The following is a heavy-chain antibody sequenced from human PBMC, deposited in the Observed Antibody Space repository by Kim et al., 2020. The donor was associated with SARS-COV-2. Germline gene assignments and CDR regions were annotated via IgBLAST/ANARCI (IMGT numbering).Heavy chain of an antibody. CDR3: AREGRIQHACFDP. CDR1: GFTFSSYG. V-gene: IGHV3-33*01. Sequence: GGSLRLSCAASGFTFSSYGMRWVRQAPGKGLEWVAVIWYDGSNKYYADSVKGRFTISRDNSKNTLYLQMNSLRAEDTAVYYCAREGRIQHACFDPWGQGTLVTVSS. CDR2: IWYDGSNK. J-gene: IGHJ5*02.